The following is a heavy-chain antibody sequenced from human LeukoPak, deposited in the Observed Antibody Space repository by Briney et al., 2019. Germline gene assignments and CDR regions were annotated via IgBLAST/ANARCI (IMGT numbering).Heavy chain of an antibody. CDR2: INPNSGGT. Sequence: ASVKVSCKASGYTFTGYYMHWVRQAPGQGLEWMGWINPNSGGTNYAQKFQGRVTMTRDMSISTAYMELSRLRSDDTAVYYCARDVGEYCSSVSCYASDYWGQGTLVTVSS. J-gene: IGHJ4*02. D-gene: IGHD2-2*01. CDR3: ARDVGEYCSSVSCYASDY. V-gene: IGHV1-2*02. CDR1: GYTFTGYY.